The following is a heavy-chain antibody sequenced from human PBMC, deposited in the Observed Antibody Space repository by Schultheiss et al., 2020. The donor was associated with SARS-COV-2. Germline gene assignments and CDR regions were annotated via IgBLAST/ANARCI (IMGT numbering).Heavy chain of an antibody. CDR1: GVSISDYF. J-gene: IGHJ3*01. CDR2: IYHTGIN. CDR3: ARVTYCGADCYSEHSFDV. D-gene: IGHD2-21*02. Sequence: SETLSLTCTVSGVSISDYFWSWLRQPPGRGLDWIGYIYHTGINTYSPSLKSRATILLDTSNNHFSLNLNSVTTADTAVYYCARVTYCGADCYSEHSFDVWGQGTMVTVSS. V-gene: IGHV4-59*01.